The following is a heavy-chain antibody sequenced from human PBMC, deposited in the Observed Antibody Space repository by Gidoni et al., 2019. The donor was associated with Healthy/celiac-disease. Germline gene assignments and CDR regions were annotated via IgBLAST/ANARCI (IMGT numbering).Heavy chain of an antibody. CDR2: IIPIFGTA. J-gene: IGHJ5*02. CDR1: GGTFSSYA. Sequence: QVQLVQSGAEVKKPGSSVKVSCKASGGTFSSYAISWVRQAPGQGLEWMGGIIPIFGTANYAQEFQGRVTITADKSTSTAYMELSSLRSEDTAVYYCARMNLDYYDSSGYHNWFDPWGQGTLVTVSS. CDR3: ARMNLDYYDSSGYHNWFDP. V-gene: IGHV1-69*06. D-gene: IGHD3-22*01.